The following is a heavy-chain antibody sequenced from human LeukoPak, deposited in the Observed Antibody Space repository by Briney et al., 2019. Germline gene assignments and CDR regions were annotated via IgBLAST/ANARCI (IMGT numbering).Heavy chain of an antibody. Sequence: GASVKVSCKASGYTFTSYGISWVRQAPGQGLEGMGWISAYNGNTNYAQKLQGRVTMTTDTSTSTAYMELSSLRSEDTAVHYCARDHYDYVWGSYRRHYNAFDIWGQGTMVTVSS. D-gene: IGHD3-16*02. CDR2: ISAYNGNT. CDR3: ARDHYDYVWGSYRRHYNAFDI. J-gene: IGHJ3*02. CDR1: GYTFTSYG. V-gene: IGHV1-18*01.